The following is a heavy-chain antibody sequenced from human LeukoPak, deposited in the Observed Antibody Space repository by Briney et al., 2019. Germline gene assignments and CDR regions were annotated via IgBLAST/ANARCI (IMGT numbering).Heavy chain of an antibody. V-gene: IGHV3-23*01. CDR3: ARGYDSSGYPPWFDP. Sequence: GGSLRLSCAASGFTFSSYGMSWVRQAPGKGLEWVSAISGSGGSTYYADSVKGRFTISRDNSKNTLYLQMNSLRAEDTAVYYCARGYDSSGYPPWFDPWGQGTLVTVSS. D-gene: IGHD3-22*01. CDR1: GFTFSSYG. J-gene: IGHJ5*02. CDR2: ISGSGGST.